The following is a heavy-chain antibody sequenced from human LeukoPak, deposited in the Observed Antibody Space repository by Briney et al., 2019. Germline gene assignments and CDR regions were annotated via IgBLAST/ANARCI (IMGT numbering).Heavy chain of an antibody. CDR2: FYYSGST. J-gene: IGHJ4*02. V-gene: IGHV4-59*01. Sequence: SETLSLTCTVSGVSISDYYWNWIRQPPGKGLEWIGHFYYSGSTNYNPSLKSRVTISVDTSKNQFSLRLNSVTAADTAIYYCARARDSSGFPLDYWGQGTLVTVSS. CDR3: ARARDSSGFPLDY. CDR1: GVSISDYY. D-gene: IGHD3-22*01.